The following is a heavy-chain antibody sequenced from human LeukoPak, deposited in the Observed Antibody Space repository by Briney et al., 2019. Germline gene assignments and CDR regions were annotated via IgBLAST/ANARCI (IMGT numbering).Heavy chain of an antibody. CDR2: ITTSGRDA. J-gene: IGHJ4*02. Sequence: GGSLRLSCEASGFDFAEYAMSWVRQAPGKGLEWVSAITTSGRDAYYTNSVKGRFTISRDNSKNTLYLQMNSLRAEDTAVYYCAKTPLYDFWSGYYTAPFDYWGQGTLVTVSS. CDR1: GFDFAEYA. CDR3: AKTPLYDFWSGYYTAPFDY. D-gene: IGHD3-3*01. V-gene: IGHV3-23*05.